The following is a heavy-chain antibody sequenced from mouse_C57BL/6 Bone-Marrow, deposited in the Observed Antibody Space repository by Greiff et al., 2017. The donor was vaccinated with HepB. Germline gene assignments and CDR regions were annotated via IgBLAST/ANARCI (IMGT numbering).Heavy chain of an antibody. V-gene: IGHV1-69*01. CDR1: GYTFTSYW. CDR3: ARSKGYWYFDV. Sequence: VQLQQPGAELVMPGASVKLSCKASGYTFTSYWMHWVKQRPGQGLEWIGEIDPSDSYTNYNQKFKGKSTLTVDKSSSTAYMQLSSLTSEDSAVYYCARSKGYWYFDVWGTGTTFTVSS. J-gene: IGHJ1*03. CDR2: IDPSDSYT.